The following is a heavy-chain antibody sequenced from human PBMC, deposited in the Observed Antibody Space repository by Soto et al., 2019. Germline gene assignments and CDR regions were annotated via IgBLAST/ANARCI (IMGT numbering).Heavy chain of an antibody. D-gene: IGHD5-12*01. J-gene: IGHJ6*02. V-gene: IGHV1-18*01. CDR1: GYTFTRYG. Sequence: GASVKVSCKTSGYTFTRYGISWVRQAPGQGLEWMGWISGYDGRTNFAQKVQDRVTMTTDTSTSTVYMELRSLSSDDTAVYYCARALGYSGYAGMDVWGQGTTVTVSS. CDR3: ARALGYSGYAGMDV. CDR2: ISGYDGRT.